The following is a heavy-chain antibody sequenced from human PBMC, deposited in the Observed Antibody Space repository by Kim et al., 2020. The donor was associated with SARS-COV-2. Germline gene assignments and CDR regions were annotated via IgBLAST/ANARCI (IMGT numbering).Heavy chain of an antibody. CDR2: INHSGST. Sequence: SETLSLTCAVYGGSFSGYYWSWIRQPPGKGLEWIGEINHSGSTNYNPSLKSRVTISVDTSKNQFSLKLSSVTAADTAVYYCARLWRIPIVGVVPRIGYFDYWGQGTLVTVSS. J-gene: IGHJ4*02. CDR3: ARLWRIPIVGVVPRIGYFDY. D-gene: IGHD3-3*01. CDR1: GGSFSGYY. V-gene: IGHV4-34*01.